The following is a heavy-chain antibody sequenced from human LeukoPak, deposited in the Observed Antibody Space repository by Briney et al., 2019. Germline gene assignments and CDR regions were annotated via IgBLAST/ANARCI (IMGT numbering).Heavy chain of an antibody. D-gene: IGHD2-15*01. CDR1: GGSISSSSYF. CDR2: IDYSGTT. J-gene: IGHJ6*03. CDR3: AGVVVGATLGGYYYYYMDV. Sequence: SETLSLTCTVSGGSISSSSYFWGWIRQPPGKGLEWIGTIDYSGTTYYNPSLKSRVTISVDTSKNQFSLKLSSVTAADTAVYYCAGVVVGATLGGYYYYYMDVWGKGTTVTVSS. V-gene: IGHV4-39*07.